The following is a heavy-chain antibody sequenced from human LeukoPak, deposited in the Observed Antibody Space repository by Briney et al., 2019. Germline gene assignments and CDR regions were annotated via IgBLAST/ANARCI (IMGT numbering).Heavy chain of an antibody. CDR3: ASEGLALAGNFYY. Sequence: SETLSLTCTVSGGSISSYYWSWIRQPPGKGLEWIGYIYYSGSTNYNPSLKSRVTISVDTSKNQFSLKLSSVTAADTGVYYCASEGLALAGNFYYWGQGALVTVSS. V-gene: IGHV4-59*08. J-gene: IGHJ4*02. CDR2: IYYSGST. CDR1: GGSISSYY. D-gene: IGHD6-19*01.